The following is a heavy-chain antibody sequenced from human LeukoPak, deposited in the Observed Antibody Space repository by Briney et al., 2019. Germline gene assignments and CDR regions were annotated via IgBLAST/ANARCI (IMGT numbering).Heavy chain of an antibody. V-gene: IGHV4-59*01. D-gene: IGHD3-10*01. CDR2: IYYSGST. CDR3: ASHYGSGFDY. Sequence: SETLSLTCTVSVGSISSYYWSWIRQPPGEGLEWIGYIYYSGSTSSNPSLKSRVTISIDTSKNQFSLKLNSVTAADTAMYYCASHYGSGFDYWGQGNLVTVSS. CDR1: VGSISSYY. J-gene: IGHJ4*02.